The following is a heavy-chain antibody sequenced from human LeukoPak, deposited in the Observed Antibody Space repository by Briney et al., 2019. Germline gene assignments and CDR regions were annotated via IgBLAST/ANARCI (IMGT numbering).Heavy chain of an antibody. J-gene: IGHJ4*02. CDR3: ATARNFRFEY. CDR1: GLTFRTTW. V-gene: IGHV3-74*01. CDR2: MNGEGTTI. Sequence: GGSLRLSCATSGLTFRTTWMHWVRQAPGKGLMWVSRMNGEGTTIDYADSVKGRFTVSRDYAKNTLFLQMNNLRTEDTALYFCATARNFRFEYWGQGSLVTVSS. D-gene: IGHD1-7*01.